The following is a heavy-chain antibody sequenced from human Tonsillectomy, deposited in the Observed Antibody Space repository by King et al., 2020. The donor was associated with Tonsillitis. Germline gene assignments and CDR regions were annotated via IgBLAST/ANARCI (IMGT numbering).Heavy chain of an antibody. J-gene: IGHJ5*02. CDR3: ARQGIGGVVVAATGWFDP. CDR1: CGSISSSSYY. D-gene: IGHD2-15*01. V-gene: IGHV4-39*07. CDR2: IYYSGST. Sequence: QLQESGPGLVKPSETLSLTCTVSCGSISSSSYYWGWIRQPPGKGLEWIGSIYYSGSTYYNPSLKSRVTISVDTSKNQFSLKLSSVTAADTAVYYCARQGIGGVVVAATGWFDPWGQGTLVTVSS.